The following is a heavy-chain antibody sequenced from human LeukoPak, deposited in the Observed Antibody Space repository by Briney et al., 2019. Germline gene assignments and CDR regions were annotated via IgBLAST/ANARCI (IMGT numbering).Heavy chain of an antibody. Sequence: ASVKVSCKASGYTFTSYYMHWVRQAPGQGLEWMGWINPNSGGTNYAQKFQGRVTVTRDTSISTAYMELSRLRSDDTAVYYCARDGTQYFTKTYYMDVWGKGTTVTVSS. CDR2: INPNSGGT. V-gene: IGHV1-2*02. CDR1: GYTFTSYY. CDR3: ARDGTQYFTKTYYMDV. D-gene: IGHD2/OR15-2a*01. J-gene: IGHJ6*03.